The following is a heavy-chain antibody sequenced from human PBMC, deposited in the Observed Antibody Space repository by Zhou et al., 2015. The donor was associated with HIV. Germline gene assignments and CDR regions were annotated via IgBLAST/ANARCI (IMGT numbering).Heavy chain of an antibody. CDR1: GFTFKNAW. CDR3: ATDPLATDTFDV. J-gene: IGHJ3*01. CDR2: VKSKIDGGTR. V-gene: IGHV3-15*01. Sequence: EVRLVESGGGLVKPGESLRLSCSGSGFTFKNAWMTWVRQAPGKGLEWVGRVKSKIDGGTRDYAAPVKGRFTISRDDSTNTLYLQMNFLKTEDTGLYCATDPLATDTFDVWGQGTVVAVSS.